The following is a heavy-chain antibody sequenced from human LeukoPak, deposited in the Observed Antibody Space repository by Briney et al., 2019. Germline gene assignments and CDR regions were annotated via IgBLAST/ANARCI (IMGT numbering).Heavy chain of an antibody. CDR1: GGSISTHF. J-gene: IGHJ4*02. CDR2: VYPDGSP. D-gene: IGHD2/OR15-2a*01. Sequence: PSETLSLTCTVSGGSISTHFWSWIRQTAAMELEWIGRVYPDGSPNYNPSLESRVTMSRDTSQNQFSLKLSSVTAADTAVYYCTRGLHTSLPFHWGQGTRATVSA. V-gene: IGHV4-4*07. CDR3: TRGLHTSLPFH.